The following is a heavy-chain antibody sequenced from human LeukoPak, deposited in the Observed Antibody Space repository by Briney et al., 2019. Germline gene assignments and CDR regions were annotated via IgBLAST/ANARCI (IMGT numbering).Heavy chain of an antibody. CDR2: IIPILGTA. CDR3: ASTGSSGYYYFDY. V-gene: IGHV1-69*05. D-gene: IGHD3-22*01. Sequence: SVKVSCKASGGTFSSYAISWVRQAPGQGLEWMGGIIPILGTANYAQKFQGRVTITTDESTSTAYMELSSLRSEDTAVYYCASTGSSGYYYFDYWGQGTLVTLSS. J-gene: IGHJ4*02. CDR1: GGTFSSYA.